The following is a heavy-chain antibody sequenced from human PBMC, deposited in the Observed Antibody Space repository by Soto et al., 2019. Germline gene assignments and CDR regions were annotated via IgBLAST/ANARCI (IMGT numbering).Heavy chain of an antibody. CDR1: GYTFTSYG. CDR3: ARIWARPDGYHNDY. D-gene: IGHD3-9*01. J-gene: IGHJ4*02. Sequence: ASVKVSCKASGYTFTSYGISWVRQAPGQGLEWMGWNSAYNGNTNYAQKLQGRVTMTTDTSTSTAYMELRSLRSDDTAVYYCARIWARPDGYHNDYWGQGTLVTVSS. V-gene: IGHV1-18*01. CDR2: NSAYNGNT.